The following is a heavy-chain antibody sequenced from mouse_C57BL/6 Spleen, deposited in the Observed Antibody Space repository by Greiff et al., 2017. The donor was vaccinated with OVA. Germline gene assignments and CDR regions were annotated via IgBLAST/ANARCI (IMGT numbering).Heavy chain of an antibody. Sequence: LQQPGAELVRPGSSVKLSCKASGYTFTSYWMHWVKQRPIQGLEWIGNIYPSDSETHYNQKFKDKATLTVDKSSSTAYMQLSSLTSEDAAVYYCARLAMVTYAMDYWGQGTSVTVSS. CDR2: IYPSDSET. CDR3: ARLAMVTYAMDY. V-gene: IGHV1-52*01. J-gene: IGHJ4*01. CDR1: GYTFTSYW. D-gene: IGHD2-2*01.